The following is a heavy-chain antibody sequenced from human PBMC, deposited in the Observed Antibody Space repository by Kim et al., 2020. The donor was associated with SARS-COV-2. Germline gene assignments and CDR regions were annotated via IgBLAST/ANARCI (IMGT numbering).Heavy chain of an antibody. Sequence: GGSLRLSCAASGFTFSTYDMTWVRQGPGKGLEWVSLISGSNDNKDYADSVKGRFTISRDNSKNMLYLQMNSLRAEDTAVYYCAKVIVAGGQDYFDYWGEG. CDR2: ISGSNDNK. J-gene: IGHJ4*02. CDR3: AKVIVAGGQDYFDY. CDR1: GFTFSTYD. D-gene: IGHD3-22*01. V-gene: IGHV3-23*01.